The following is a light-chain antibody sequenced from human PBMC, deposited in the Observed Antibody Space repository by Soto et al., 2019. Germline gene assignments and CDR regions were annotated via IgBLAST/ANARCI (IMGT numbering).Light chain of an antibody. J-gene: IGKJ1*01. CDR3: QQYYTWPRT. V-gene: IGKV3-15*01. Sequence: EIVMTQSPGTLSVSPGEVATLSCRASQSVSTNLAWYQQKPDQAPRLLIYGASTTATGMPARFSGSGSGTEFTLTISRLQSEDFAVYYCQQYYTWPRTFGQGTRVEIK. CDR2: GAS. CDR1: QSVSTN.